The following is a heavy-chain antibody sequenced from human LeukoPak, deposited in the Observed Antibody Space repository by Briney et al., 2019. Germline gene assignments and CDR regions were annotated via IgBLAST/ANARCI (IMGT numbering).Heavy chain of an antibody. CDR1: RFTFSNYG. J-gene: IGHJ3*02. CDR3: AREVGTPQAFDI. D-gene: IGHD4-23*01. V-gene: IGHV3-48*01. CDR2: INIRSSTI. Sequence: GGSLRLSCAASRFTFSNYGVNWVRQAPGKGLEWVSYINIRSSTIYYADSVRGRFTISSDNAKNSLYLQMNSLKAEDTAIYYCAREVGTPQAFDIWGQGTMVAVSS.